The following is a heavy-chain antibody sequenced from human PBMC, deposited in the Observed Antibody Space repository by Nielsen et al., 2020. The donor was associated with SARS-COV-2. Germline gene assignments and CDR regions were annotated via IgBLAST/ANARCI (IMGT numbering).Heavy chain of an antibody. V-gene: IGHV5-51*01. CDR3: ARGGSYPDEFDY. CDR2: ICPGDSDT. Sequence: GESLKISCKGSGYSFISYCIAWVRQMPGKGLEWMGIICPGDSDTRYSPSFQGQVTISADKSITTAYLQWSSLKASDTAMYYCARGGSYPDEFDYWGQGTLVTVSS. D-gene: IGHD1-26*01. CDR1: GYSFISYC. J-gene: IGHJ4*02.